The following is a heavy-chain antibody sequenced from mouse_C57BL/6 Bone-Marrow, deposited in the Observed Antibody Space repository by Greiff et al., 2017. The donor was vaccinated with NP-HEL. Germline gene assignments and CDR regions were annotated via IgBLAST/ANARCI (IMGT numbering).Heavy chain of an antibody. Sequence: QVQLQQSGSELRSPGSSVKLSCKDFDSEVFPIAYMSWVRQKPGHGFEWIGGILPSIGRTIYGEKFEDKATLDADTLSNTAYLELNSLTSEDSAIYYCARGSSGLYYYAMDYWGQGTSVTVSS. D-gene: IGHD3-2*02. CDR1: DSEVFPIAY. J-gene: IGHJ4*01. V-gene: IGHV15-2*01. CDR2: ILPSIGRT. CDR3: ARGSSGLYYYAMDY.